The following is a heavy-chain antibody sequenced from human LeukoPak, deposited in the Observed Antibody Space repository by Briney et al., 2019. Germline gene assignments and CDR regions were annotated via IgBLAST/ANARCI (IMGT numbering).Heavy chain of an antibody. CDR3: ARDLRDAHAFDI. J-gene: IGHJ3*02. CDR2: IYYSGST. CDR1: GGSISSYY. V-gene: IGHV4-59*01. Sequence: SETLSLTCTASGGSISSYYWSWIRQPPGKGLEWIGYIYYSGSTNYNPSLKSRVTISVDTSKNQFSLKLSSVTAADTAVYYCARDLRDAHAFDIWGRGTMVTVSS.